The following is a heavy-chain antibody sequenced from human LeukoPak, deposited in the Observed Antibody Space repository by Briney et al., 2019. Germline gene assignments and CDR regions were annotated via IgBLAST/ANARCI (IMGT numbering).Heavy chain of an antibody. CDR1: GFTFDCCG. V-gene: IGHV3-30*02. D-gene: IGHD4-17*01. Sequence: GGSLRLSCAASGFTFDCCGMHWVRQAPGKGLEWVAFIRNVGNDKYYADSVKGRFFISRDNSKNTLSLQMNSLRVEDTAVYYCAKEIWPTVTTPGRTYFDYWGQGTLVTVSS. CDR3: AKEIWPTVTTPGRTYFDY. J-gene: IGHJ4*02. CDR2: IRNVGNDK.